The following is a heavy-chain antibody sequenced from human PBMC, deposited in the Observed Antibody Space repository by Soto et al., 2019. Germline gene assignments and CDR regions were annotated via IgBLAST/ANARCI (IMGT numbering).Heavy chain of an antibody. Sequence: GGSLRLSCPASGFTFDDYAMHWVRQAPGKGLEWVSGISWNSGSIGYADSVKGRFTISRDNAKNSLYLQMNSLRAEDTALYYCAKERGVRITIFGVVHDAFDIWGQGTMVTVSS. V-gene: IGHV3-9*01. CDR1: GFTFDDYA. CDR2: ISWNSGSI. J-gene: IGHJ3*02. CDR3: AKERGVRITIFGVVHDAFDI. D-gene: IGHD3-3*01.